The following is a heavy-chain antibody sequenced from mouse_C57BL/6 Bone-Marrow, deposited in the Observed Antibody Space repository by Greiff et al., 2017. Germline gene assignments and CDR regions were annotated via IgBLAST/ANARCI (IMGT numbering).Heavy chain of an antibody. J-gene: IGHJ1*03. CDR2: IDPEDGET. CDR3: SRSNWGTTVVATRYWYFDV. V-gene: IGHV14-2*01. D-gene: IGHD1-1*01. CDR1: GFNIKDYY. Sequence: EVQLQQSGAELVKPGASVKLSCTASGFNIKDYYMHWVKQRTEQGLEWIGRIDPEDGETKYAPKFQGKATITADTSSNTAYLQLSSLTSEDPAVYYCSRSNWGTTVVATRYWYFDVWGTGTTVTVSS.